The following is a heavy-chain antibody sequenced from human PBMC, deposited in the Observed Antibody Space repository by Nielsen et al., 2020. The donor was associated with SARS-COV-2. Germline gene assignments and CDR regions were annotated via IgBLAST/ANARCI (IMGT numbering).Heavy chain of an antibody. D-gene: IGHD3-9*01. CDR2: ISWNSGSI. Sequence: GGSLRLSCAASGFTFDDYAMHWVRQAPGKGLEWVSGISWNSGSIGYAESVKGRFTISRDNAKNSLYLQMNSLRAEDTALYYCAKDIRRYPYYFDYWGQGTLVTVSS. CDR1: GFTFDDYA. V-gene: IGHV3-9*01. CDR3: AKDIRRYPYYFDY. J-gene: IGHJ4*02.